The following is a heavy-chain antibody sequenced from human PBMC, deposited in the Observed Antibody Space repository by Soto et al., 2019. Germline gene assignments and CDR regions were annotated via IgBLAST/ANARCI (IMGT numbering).Heavy chain of an antibody. CDR3: ARGRGNCVVTTCYLPFDS. CDR1: GFTVSSKY. J-gene: IGHJ4*02. D-gene: IGHD2-2*01. V-gene: IGHV3-53*02. Sequence: EVQLVETGGGLIQPGGSLILSCAASGFTVSSKYMSWLRQAPGKGLEWVSIIYSDGNTYYADSVRGRFTISRDNSKNTLNLQMNSLRAGDTAVYFWARGRGNCVVTTCYLPFDSWGQGTLVTVSS. CDR2: IYSDGNT.